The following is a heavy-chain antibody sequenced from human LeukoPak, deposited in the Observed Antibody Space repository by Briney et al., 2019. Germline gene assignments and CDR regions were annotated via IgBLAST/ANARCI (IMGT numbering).Heavy chain of an antibody. CDR3: AKDHLDRSGYPYFDS. D-gene: IGHD3-22*01. CDR1: GFTFSNYA. CDR2: IFGSRSGNT. J-gene: IGHJ4*02. V-gene: IGHV3-23*01. Sequence: SGGSLRLSCAASGFTFSNYAMSWVRQAPGKGLEWVSGIFGSRSGNTYSAASVKGRFTISRDDSKSTLYLQMNSLGAGDTAVYYCAKDHLDRSGYPYFDSWGQGVLVTVSS.